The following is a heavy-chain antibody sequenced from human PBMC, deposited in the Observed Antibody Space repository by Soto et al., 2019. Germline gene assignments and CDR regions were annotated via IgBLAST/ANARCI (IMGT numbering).Heavy chain of an antibody. D-gene: IGHD2-21*02. CDR1: GDAFTSYA. V-gene: IGHV1-3*01. Sequence: APVKVSSKAPGDAFTSYAMHWVRQAPGQRLEWMGWINAGNGNTKYSQKFQGRVTITRDTSASTAYMELSSLRSEDTAVYYCARSIVVVTALDYWGQGTLVTVSS. CDR2: INAGNGNT. J-gene: IGHJ4*02. CDR3: ARSIVVVTALDY.